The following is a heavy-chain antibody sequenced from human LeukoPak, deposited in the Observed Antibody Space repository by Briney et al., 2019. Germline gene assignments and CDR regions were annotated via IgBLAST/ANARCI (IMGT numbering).Heavy chain of an antibody. CDR2: INPNSGGT. CDR3: ARDASGYPTEYFQH. D-gene: IGHD3-22*01. CDR1: GYTFTGYY. Sequence: ASVKVSGKASGYTFTGYYMHWVGQAPGQGLEWMGWINPNSGGTNYAQKFQGRVTMTRDTSISTAYMELSRLRSDDTAVYYCARDASGYPTEYFQHWGQGTLVTVSS. V-gene: IGHV1-2*02. J-gene: IGHJ1*01.